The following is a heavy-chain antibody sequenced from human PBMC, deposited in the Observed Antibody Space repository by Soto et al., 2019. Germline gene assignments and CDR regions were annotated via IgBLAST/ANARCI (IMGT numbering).Heavy chain of an antibody. J-gene: IGHJ4*02. CDR3: ARHNHYYDSSGYSWFDY. CDR2: IYHSGST. CDR1: GGSISSGGYS. V-gene: IGHV4-30-2*01. Sequence: SETLSLTCAVSGGSISSGGYSWSWIRQPPGKGLEWIGYIYHSGSTYYNPSLKSRVTISVDRSKNQFSLKLSSVTAADTAVYYRARHNHYYDSSGYSWFDYWGQGTLVTVSS. D-gene: IGHD3-22*01.